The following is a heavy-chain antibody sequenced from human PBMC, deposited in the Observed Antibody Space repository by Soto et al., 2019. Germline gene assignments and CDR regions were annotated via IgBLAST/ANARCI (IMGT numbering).Heavy chain of an antibody. Sequence: GWSLRLSCAASGFTFDDDAMHSVRQAPGKGLEWVSCISWNSGSIGYAECVKGRFTISRDNAKNSLYLQMNSLRAEETALYYCAKDMYSYDSSGYYYYGMDVWDKESKVTVS. CDR3: AKDMYSYDSSGYYYYGMDV. J-gene: IGHJ6*04. CDR1: GFTFDDDA. V-gene: IGHV3-9*01. D-gene: IGHD3-22*01. CDR2: ISWNSGSI.